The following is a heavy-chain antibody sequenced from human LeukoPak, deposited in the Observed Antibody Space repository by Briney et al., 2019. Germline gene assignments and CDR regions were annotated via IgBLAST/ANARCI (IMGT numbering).Heavy chain of an antibody. CDR3: AKDRSGSSGWYYFDY. V-gene: IGHV3-23*01. J-gene: IGHJ4*02. Sequence: GGSLRLSCAASAFTFISYAMSWVRQAPGKGLEWVSAISGSGGSTYYADSVKGRFTISRDNSKNTLYLQMNSLRAEDTAVYYCAKDRSGSSGWYYFDYWGQGTLVTVSS. CDR2: ISGSGGST. D-gene: IGHD6-19*01. CDR1: AFTFISYA.